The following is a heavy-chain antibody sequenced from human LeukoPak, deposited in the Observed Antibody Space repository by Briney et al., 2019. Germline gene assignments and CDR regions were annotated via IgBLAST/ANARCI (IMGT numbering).Heavy chain of an antibody. J-gene: IGHJ4*02. CDR1: GYTFTSYY. Sequence: ASVKVSCKASGYTFTSYYMHWVRQAPGQGLEWMGWINTNTGNPTYAQGFTGRFVFSLDTSVSTAYLQISSLKAEDTAVYYCARGSPKTVADHMVDYWGQGTLVTVSS. D-gene: IGHD6-19*01. CDR3: ARGSPKTVADHMVDY. CDR2: INTNTGNP. V-gene: IGHV7-4-1*02.